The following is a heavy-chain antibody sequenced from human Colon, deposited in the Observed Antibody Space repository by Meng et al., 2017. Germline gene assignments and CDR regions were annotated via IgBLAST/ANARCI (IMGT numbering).Heavy chain of an antibody. D-gene: IGHD1-26*01. CDR2: IDYSRSI. V-gene: IGHV4-61*01. J-gene: IGHJ4*02. Sequence: GHLKGPGPGLVRPSETLSPPCTVSGGPVSSGSHYWSWIRQPPGKGLEWIGYIDYSRSINYYPSLKSRVTMSVDTSKNQFSLNLSSVTAADTAVYYCAGGPWELDYWGQGTLVTVSS. CDR3: AGGPWELDY. CDR1: GGPVSSGSHY.